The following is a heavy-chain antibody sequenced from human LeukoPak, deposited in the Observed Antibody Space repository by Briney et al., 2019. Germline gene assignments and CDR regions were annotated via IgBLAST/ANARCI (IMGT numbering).Heavy chain of an antibody. CDR1: GGSISDYY. CDR3: ARGQGGNYYLNYFDY. V-gene: IGHV4-59*01. CDR2: IYYSGST. D-gene: IGHD1-26*01. J-gene: IGHJ4*02. Sequence: SETLSLTCTVSGGSISDYYWSWIRQPPGKGPEWIGCIYYSGSTNYNPSLKSRVAISVDTSRNQFSLKLTSVTAADTAVYYCARGQGGNYYLNYFDYWGQGALVTVSS.